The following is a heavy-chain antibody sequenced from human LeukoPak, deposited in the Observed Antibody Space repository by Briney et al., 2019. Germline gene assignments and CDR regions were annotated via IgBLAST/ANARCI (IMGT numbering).Heavy chain of an antibody. Sequence: SETLSLTCTVSGGSISSYYWSWIRQPAGKGLEWIGRIYTSGSTNYNPSLKSRVTMSVDTSKNQFSLKLSSVTAADTAVYYCARVPRSYYYYYYMDAWGKGTTVTVSS. CDR3: ARVPRSYYYYYYMDA. V-gene: IGHV4-4*07. J-gene: IGHJ6*03. CDR1: GGSISSYY. CDR2: IYTSGST.